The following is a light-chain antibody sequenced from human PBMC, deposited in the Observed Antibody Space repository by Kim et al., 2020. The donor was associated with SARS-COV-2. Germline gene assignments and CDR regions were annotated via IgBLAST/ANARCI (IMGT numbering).Light chain of an antibody. Sequence: ALGQTVRIKCQGDSLRSYDASWYQRKPGQAPVLVIYGKNNRPSGIPDRFSGSSSGNTASLTITGAQAEDEADYYCNSRDSSGNHQVFGGGTKLTVL. CDR1: SLRSYD. CDR3: NSRDSSGNHQV. CDR2: GKN. V-gene: IGLV3-19*01. J-gene: IGLJ2*01.